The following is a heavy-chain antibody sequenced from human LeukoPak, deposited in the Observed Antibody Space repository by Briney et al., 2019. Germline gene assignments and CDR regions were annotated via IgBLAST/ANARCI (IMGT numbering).Heavy chain of an antibody. Sequence: GGSLRLSCAASGFTFSSYSMNWVRQAPGKGLEWVSYISSSSSTIYYADSVKGRFTISRDNAKNSLYLQMNSLGAEDTAVYYCARGEVTPDVWGQGTTVTVSS. V-gene: IGHV3-48*01. J-gene: IGHJ6*02. D-gene: IGHD5-18*01. CDR3: ARGEVTPDV. CDR1: GFTFSSYS. CDR2: ISSSSSTI.